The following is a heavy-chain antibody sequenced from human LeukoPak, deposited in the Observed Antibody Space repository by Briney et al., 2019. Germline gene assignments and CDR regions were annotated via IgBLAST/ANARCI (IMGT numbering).Heavy chain of an antibody. CDR2: IRYDGNSK. CDR1: GFTFSSFA. Sequence: GGSLRLSCVASGFTFSSFAMHWVRQAPGKGLEWVAFIRYDGNSKYYADSVKGRFTVSRDNSKNTLYLQMNSLRDEDTALYYCAKDPSGTYCGDYWGQGTLVTVSS. J-gene: IGHJ4*02. CDR3: AKDPSGTYCGDY. V-gene: IGHV3-30*02. D-gene: IGHD1-26*01.